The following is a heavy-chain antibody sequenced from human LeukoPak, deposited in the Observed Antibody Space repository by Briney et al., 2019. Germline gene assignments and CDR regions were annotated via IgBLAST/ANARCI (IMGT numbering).Heavy chain of an antibody. D-gene: IGHD5-24*01. V-gene: IGHV3-21*01. CDR1: GFTFSSYS. CDR2: ISSSSSYI. Sequence: GGSLRLSCAASGFTFSSYSMNWVRQAPGKGLEWVSSISSSSSYIYYADSVKGRFTISRDNAKYSLYLQMNSLRAEDTAVYYCARDRRAREYDCWGQGTLVTVSS. CDR3: ARDRRAREYDC. J-gene: IGHJ4*02.